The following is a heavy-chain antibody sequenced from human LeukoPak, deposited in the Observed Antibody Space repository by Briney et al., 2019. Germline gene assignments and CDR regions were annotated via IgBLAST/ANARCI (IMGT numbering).Heavy chain of an antibody. CDR3: AKDFGMYNWNDVVGDIQYYFDY. D-gene: IGHD1-1*01. CDR2: ISYDGSNK. J-gene: IGHJ4*02. V-gene: IGHV3-30*18. CDR1: GFTFSSYG. Sequence: GGSLRLSCAASGFTFSSYGMHWVRQAPGKGLEWVAVISYDGSNKYYADSVKGRFTISRDNSKNTLYLQMNSLRAEDTAVYYCAKDFGMYNWNDVVGDIQYYFDYWGQGTLVTVSS.